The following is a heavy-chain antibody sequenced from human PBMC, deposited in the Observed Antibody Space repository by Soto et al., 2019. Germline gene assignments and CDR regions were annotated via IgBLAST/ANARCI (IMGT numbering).Heavy chain of an antibody. Sequence: PSETVSLTCTVSGGSISSGGYYWSWIRQHPGKGLEWIGYIYYSGSTYYNPSLKSRVTISVDTSKNQFSLKLSSVTAADTAVYYCARGGIAAAAHNWFDPWGQGTLVTVSS. CDR1: GGSISSGGYY. V-gene: IGHV4-31*03. D-gene: IGHD6-13*01. CDR3: ARGGIAAAAHNWFDP. J-gene: IGHJ5*02. CDR2: IYYSGST.